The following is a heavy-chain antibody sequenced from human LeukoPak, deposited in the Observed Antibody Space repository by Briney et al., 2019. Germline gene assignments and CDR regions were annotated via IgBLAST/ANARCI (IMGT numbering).Heavy chain of an antibody. CDR1: GYTLTELS. CDR2: FDPEDGKT. D-gene: IGHD3-10*01. Sequence: GASVKVSCKVSGYTLTELSMHWVRQAPGKGLEWMGGFDPEDGKTIYAQKFQGRVTMTEDTSTDTAYMELSSLRSDDTAVYYCAPYMVRGREPFDIWVQGTMVTVSS. J-gene: IGHJ3*02. CDR3: APYMVRGREPFDI. V-gene: IGHV1-24*01.